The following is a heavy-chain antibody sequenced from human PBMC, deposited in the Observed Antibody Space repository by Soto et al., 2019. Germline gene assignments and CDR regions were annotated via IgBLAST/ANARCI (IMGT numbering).Heavy chain of an antibody. CDR3: ARDKITGRFDY. Sequence: QVQLQQWGAGLLKPSETLSLTCAVYGGSFSGYYWTWIRQPPGTGLEWMGEINHSGSTNYNPSLKRGVTISVDTSKNQFSLKLTSVTAADTAVYYCARDKITGRFDYWGQGTRVTVSS. D-gene: IGHD2-8*02. CDR2: INHSGST. J-gene: IGHJ4*02. CDR1: GGSFSGYY. V-gene: IGHV4-34*01.